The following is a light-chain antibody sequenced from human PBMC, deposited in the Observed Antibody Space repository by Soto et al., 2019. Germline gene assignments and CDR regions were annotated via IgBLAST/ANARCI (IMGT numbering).Light chain of an antibody. Sequence: QSALTQPASVSGSPGQSITISCTGTSSDVGGYDYVSWYQHHPGKAPKLMIYEVNNRPSGVSNRFSGSKSGNTASLTISGLQAEDEADYYCSSYTSSLYVFGTGTKVTVL. CDR1: SSDVGGYDY. J-gene: IGLJ1*01. CDR3: SSYTSSLYV. V-gene: IGLV2-14*01. CDR2: EVN.